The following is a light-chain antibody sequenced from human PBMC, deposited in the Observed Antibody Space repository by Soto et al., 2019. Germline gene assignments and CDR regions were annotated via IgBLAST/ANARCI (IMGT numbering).Light chain of an antibody. J-gene: IGKJ1*01. V-gene: IGKV1-27*01. Sequence: DIQMTQSPASLSASVVDRGTITCRASQGMSNYLAGYQQKPGKVPKLLIYAASTLQSGVPSRLSGSGSGTDFTLTISSLQPEDVATYYCQKYNSAPETFGQGTKVDIK. CDR2: AAS. CDR3: QKYNSAPET. CDR1: QGMSNY.